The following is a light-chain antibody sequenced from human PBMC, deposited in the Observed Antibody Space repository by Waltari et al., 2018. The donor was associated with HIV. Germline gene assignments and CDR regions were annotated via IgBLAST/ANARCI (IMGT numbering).Light chain of an antibody. V-gene: IGLV2-23*02. CDR3: CSYAGSSTHV. CDR1: SSDVGNYNV. CDR2: EVS. J-gene: IGLJ1*01. Sequence: QSALTQPASVSGSPGQSITISCTGTSSDVGNYNVFPWYQQHPGKAPKLMIYEVSKRPSGVSNRFSGSKSGNTASLTISGLQAEDEADYYCCSYAGSSTHVFGTGTKVTVL.